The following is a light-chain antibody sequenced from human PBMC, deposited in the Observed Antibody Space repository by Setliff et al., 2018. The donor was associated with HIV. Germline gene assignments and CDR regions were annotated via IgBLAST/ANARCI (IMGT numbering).Light chain of an antibody. V-gene: IGLV2-14*03. J-gene: IGLJ1*01. Sequence: QSVLTQPASVSGSPGQSITLSCTGTSSDIGYYNYVSWYQQHPGKVPKLMVYDVTNRPSGVSNRFSGSKSGNTASLTISGLQAEDEADYYCSSYTTTSTYVYGTGTKVTVL. CDR1: SSDIGYYNY. CDR2: DVT. CDR3: SSYTTTSTYV.